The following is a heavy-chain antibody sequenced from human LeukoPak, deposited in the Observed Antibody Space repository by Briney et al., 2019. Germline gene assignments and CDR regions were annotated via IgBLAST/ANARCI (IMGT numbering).Heavy chain of an antibody. V-gene: IGHV4-4*07. D-gene: IGHD6-13*01. J-gene: IGHJ4*02. Sequence: PSETLSLTCTVSGGSISSYYWSWIRQPAGKGLEWIGRIYSSGSTNYNPSLKSRVTMSVDTSQNQFSLRLSFVTAADTAVYYCAREPSYSSSWYDYWGQGTLVTVSS. CDR1: GGSISSYY. CDR2: IYSSGST. CDR3: AREPSYSSSWYDY.